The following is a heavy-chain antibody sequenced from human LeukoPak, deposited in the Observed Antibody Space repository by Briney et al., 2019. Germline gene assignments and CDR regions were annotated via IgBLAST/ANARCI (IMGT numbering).Heavy chain of an antibody. D-gene: IGHD6-19*01. J-gene: IGHJ4*02. CDR3: ASAWQWLAPLHY. Sequence: ASVKVSCKASGGTFSSYAISWVRQAPGQGLEWMGRIIPILGIANYAQKFQGRVTMTRDTSTSTVYMELSSLRSEDTAAYYCASAWQWLAPLHYWGQGTLVTVSS. V-gene: IGHV1-69*04. CDR2: IIPILGIA. CDR1: GGTFSSYA.